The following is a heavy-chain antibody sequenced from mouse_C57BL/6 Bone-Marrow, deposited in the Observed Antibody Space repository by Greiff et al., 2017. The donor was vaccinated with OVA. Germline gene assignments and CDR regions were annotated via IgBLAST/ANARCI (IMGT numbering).Heavy chain of an antibody. Sequence: VQLKESGPELVKPGASVKISCKASGYSFTGYYMNWVKQSPEKSLEWIGEINPSTGGPTYHQKFKAKATLTVDKYSSTDYMQLKRLTSDDSAVYYCARRSYGNSSPWFADWGQGTLVTVSA. J-gene: IGHJ3*01. CDR2: INPSTGGP. D-gene: IGHD1-1*01. V-gene: IGHV1-42*01. CDR1: GYSFTGYY. CDR3: ARRSYGNSSPWFAD.